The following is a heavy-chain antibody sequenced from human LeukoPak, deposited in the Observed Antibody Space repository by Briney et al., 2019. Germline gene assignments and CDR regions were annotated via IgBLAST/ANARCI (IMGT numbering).Heavy chain of an antibody. V-gene: IGHV4-59*01. J-gene: IGHJ4*02. Sequence: PSETLSVTCTVSGGSISSYYWSWIRQPPGKGLEWIGYIYYSGSTNYNPSLKSRVTISVDTSKNQFSLKLSSVTAADTAVYYCARGRSGLDYRGQGTLVTVSS. CDR3: ARGRSGLDY. D-gene: IGHD2-15*01. CDR1: GGSISSYY. CDR2: IYYSGST.